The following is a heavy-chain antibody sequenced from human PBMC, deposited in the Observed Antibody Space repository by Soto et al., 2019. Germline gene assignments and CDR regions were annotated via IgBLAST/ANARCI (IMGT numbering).Heavy chain of an antibody. J-gene: IGHJ4*02. D-gene: IGHD3-10*01. V-gene: IGHV3-74*03. Sequence: EVQLVESGGGLVQPGGSLILSCAASGFTFSNYWMVWVRQAPRKGLVWVSRIIGDGLYTTYADSVKGRFTISRDNAKNTVYLHMNSLRVEDTAVYYCARGILGSGTANDHWGQGPLVTVSS. CDR3: ARGILGSGTANDH. CDR1: GFTFSNYW. CDR2: IIGDGLYT.